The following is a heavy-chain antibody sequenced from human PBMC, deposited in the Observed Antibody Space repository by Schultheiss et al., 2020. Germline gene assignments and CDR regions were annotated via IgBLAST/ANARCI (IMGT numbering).Heavy chain of an antibody. CDR2: ISYDGSNK. J-gene: IGHJ4*02. V-gene: IGHV3-30-3*01. CDR3: ARAPRFGELPCDY. Sequence: GGSLRLSCAASGFTFSSYAMHWVRQAPGKGLEWVAVISYDGSNKYYADSVKGRFTISRDNSKNTLYLQMNSLRAEDTAVYYCARAPRFGELPCDYWGQGTPVTVSS. D-gene: IGHD3-10*01. CDR1: GFTFSSYA.